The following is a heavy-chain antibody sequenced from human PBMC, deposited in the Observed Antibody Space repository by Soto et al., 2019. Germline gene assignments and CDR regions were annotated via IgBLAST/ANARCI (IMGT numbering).Heavy chain of an antibody. V-gene: IGHV5-10-1*01. Sequence: GESLKTSGKGSGSSVAVYWITWVRQKPGKGLEWMGRIDPSDSQTYYSASFRGHVTISVTKSITTVFLQWSSLRASDSAMYYCPRPIYDSDSCPTFHYFFDSWGQGTTVTVSS. CDR3: PRPIYDSDSCPTFHYFFDS. CDR1: GSSVAVYW. D-gene: IGHD3-16*01. CDR2: IDPSDSQT. J-gene: IGHJ4*02.